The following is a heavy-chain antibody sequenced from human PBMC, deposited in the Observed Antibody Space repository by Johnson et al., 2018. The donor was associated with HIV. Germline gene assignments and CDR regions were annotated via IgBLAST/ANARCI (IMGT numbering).Heavy chain of an antibody. CDR1: GFTFSSYG. J-gene: IGHJ3*02. D-gene: IGHD3-3*01. CDR2: IRYDGNNK. V-gene: IGHV3-30*02. CDR3: TKGRMFGVVMEAFDI. Sequence: QVQLVESGGGVVQPGGSLRLSCAASGFTFSSYGMHWVRQAPGKGLEWVAFIRYDGNNKYYADSVKGRFTISRDNSKNTLYLQMNSLRAEDTAVYYCTKGRMFGVVMEAFDIWGQGTMVTVSS.